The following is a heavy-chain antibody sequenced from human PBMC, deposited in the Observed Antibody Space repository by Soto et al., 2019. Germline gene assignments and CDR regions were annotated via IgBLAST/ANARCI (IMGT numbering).Heavy chain of an antibody. V-gene: IGHV3-7*05. J-gene: IGHJ4*02. CDR3: ARAGSENDY. CDR1: GFTFSNYW. Sequence: EVQLVESGGGLVQPGGSLRLSCAASGFTFSNYWMSWVRQAPGKGLEWVANIKQDGSERNYVDSVKGRFTISRDNAKNSLYVQLNSLRVEDTAVYYCARAGSENDYWGQGTLVTVSP. CDR2: IKQDGSER. D-gene: IGHD3-10*01.